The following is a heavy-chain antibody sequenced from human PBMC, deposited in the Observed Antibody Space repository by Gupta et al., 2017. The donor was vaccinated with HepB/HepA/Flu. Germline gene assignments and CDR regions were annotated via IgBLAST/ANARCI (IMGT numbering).Heavy chain of an antibody. CDR3: ARTSMLALSPFDY. J-gene: IGHJ4*02. CDR2: IYYSGRT. Sequence: QLQLQESGPGLVKPSETLSLTCIVSGGSISKSNYYWGWIRQPPGMRLEWVGNIYYSGRTYYNPSLKSRVTISIDTSNNQFSLKLSSVTAADTALYYCARTSMLALSPFDYWGQGTLVTVSS. D-gene: IGHD2-8*01. V-gene: IGHV4-39*01. CDR1: GGSISKSNYY.